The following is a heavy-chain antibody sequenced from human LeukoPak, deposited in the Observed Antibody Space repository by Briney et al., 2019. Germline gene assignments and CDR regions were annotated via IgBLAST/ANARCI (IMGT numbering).Heavy chain of an antibody. CDR2: INYSGST. Sequence: SETLSLTCTVSGGSISSYYWNWIRQPPGKGLEWIGYINYSGSTNYNPSLKSRVTISVDRSKNQFSLKLSSVTAADTAVYYCARVSSTSCISNWGQGTLVTVSS. D-gene: IGHD2-2*01. CDR1: GGSISSYY. V-gene: IGHV4-59*12. J-gene: IGHJ4*02. CDR3: ARVSSTSCISN.